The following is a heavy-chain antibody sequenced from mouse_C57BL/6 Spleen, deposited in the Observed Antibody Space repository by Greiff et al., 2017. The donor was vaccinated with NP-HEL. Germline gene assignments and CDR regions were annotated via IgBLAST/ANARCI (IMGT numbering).Heavy chain of an antibody. CDR1: GFTFSDYY. CDR3: ARDGGTEGFYY. Sequence: EVQVVESEGGLVQPGSSMKLSCTASGFTFSDYYMAWVRQVPEKGLEWVANINYDGSSTYYLDSLKSRFIISRDNAKNILYLQMSSLKSEDTATYYCARDGGTEGFYYWGQGTTLTVSS. J-gene: IGHJ2*01. CDR2: INYDGSST. D-gene: IGHD3-3*01. V-gene: IGHV5-16*01.